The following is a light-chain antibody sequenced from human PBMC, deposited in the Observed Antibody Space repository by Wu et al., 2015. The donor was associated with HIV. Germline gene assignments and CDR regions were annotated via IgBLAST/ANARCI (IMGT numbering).Light chain of an antibody. CDR3: HQYSSSFT. Sequence: DIQMTQSPSSLSASVGDRVTITCRASQGISNYLAWYQQKPGKVPKLLIYAASTLQSGVPSRFSGSGSGTDFTLTISRLEPEDFAVYHCHQYSSSFTFGPGTKVEIK. CDR1: QGISNY. CDR2: AAS. J-gene: IGKJ3*01. V-gene: IGKV1-27*01.